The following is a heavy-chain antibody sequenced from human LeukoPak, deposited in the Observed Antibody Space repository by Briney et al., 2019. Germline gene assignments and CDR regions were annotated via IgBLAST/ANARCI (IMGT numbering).Heavy chain of an antibody. V-gene: IGHV1-8*01. CDR2: MNPNGGNT. CDR1: GYTFTSYD. J-gene: IGHJ4*02. D-gene: IGHD1-26*01. CDR3: ARGKGLWDKTIDY. Sequence: ASVKVSCKASGYTFTSYDISWVRQATGQGLEWMGWMNPNGGNTGYAQKFQGRVTMTRNTSISTAYMELSSLRSEDTAVYYCARGKGLWDKTIDYWGQGTLVTVSS.